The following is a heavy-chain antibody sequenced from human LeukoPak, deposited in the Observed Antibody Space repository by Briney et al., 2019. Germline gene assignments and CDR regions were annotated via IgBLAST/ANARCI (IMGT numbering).Heavy chain of an antibody. D-gene: IGHD3-22*01. CDR3: ASLVGRYSSGLYYYYFDY. CDR2: MYLSGTT. Sequence: SETLSLTCTVSGDSINSLDLWSWVRQPPGKGLEWIGEMYLSGTTHSNPSVKSRVTISIDKSKNQFFLNLSSVTAADTAVYYCASLVGRYSSGLYYYYFDYWGQGTLVTVSS. J-gene: IGHJ4*02. CDR1: GDSINSLDL. V-gene: IGHV4-4*02.